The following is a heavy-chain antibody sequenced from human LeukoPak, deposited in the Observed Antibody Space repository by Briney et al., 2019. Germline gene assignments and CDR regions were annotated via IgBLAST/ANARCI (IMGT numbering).Heavy chain of an antibody. D-gene: IGHD6-13*01. CDR2: ISSSSSYI. J-gene: IGHJ4*02. CDR1: GFTFRSYS. Sequence: GGSLRLSCAASGFTFRSYSMNWVRQAPGKGLEWVSSISSSSSYIYYADSVKGRFTISRDNAKNSLYLQMNSLRAGDTAVYYCARELIAAAGSPFDYWGQGTLVTVSS. V-gene: IGHV3-21*01. CDR3: ARELIAAAGSPFDY.